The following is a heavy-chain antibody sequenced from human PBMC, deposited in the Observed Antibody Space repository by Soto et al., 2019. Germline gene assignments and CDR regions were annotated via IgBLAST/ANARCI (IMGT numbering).Heavy chain of an antibody. V-gene: IGHV1-18*04. J-gene: IGHJ4*01. CDR3: ARPGLELLCLGSGYSHPAFRD. D-gene: IGHD3-22*01. CDR2: ISAYNGHT. Sequence: ASVKVSCKASGYTITSYGISWVRQAPGQGLEWMGWISAYNGHTNYAQKPQRRVTMTTDTSTSTAYMELRSLRSDDTAVDYWARPGLELLCLGSGYSHPAFRDWGHGTPVT. CDR1: GYTITSYG.